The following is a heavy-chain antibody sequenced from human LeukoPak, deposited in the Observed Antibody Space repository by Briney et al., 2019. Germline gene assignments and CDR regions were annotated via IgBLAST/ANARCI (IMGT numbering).Heavy chain of an antibody. CDR3: VRDGGVSGYDLLDY. D-gene: IGHD5-12*01. Sequence: GGSLRLSCAASGFTFSNYWMTWVRQAPGKGLEWVAHINQDGSKEYYMDSVKARFTISRDNAKNSLSLQMNSLRAEDTAVYYCVRDGGVSGYDLLDYWGQGTLVAVSS. V-gene: IGHV3-7*01. CDR2: INQDGSKE. J-gene: IGHJ4*02. CDR1: GFTFSNYW.